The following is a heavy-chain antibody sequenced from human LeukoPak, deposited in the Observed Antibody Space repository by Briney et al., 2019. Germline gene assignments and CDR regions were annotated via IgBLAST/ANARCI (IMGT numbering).Heavy chain of an antibody. J-gene: IGHJ1*01. Sequence: PSETLSLTCAVYGGSFSGYYWSWIRQPPGKGLEWVGEINHSGSTNYNPSLKSRVTISVDTSKNQFSLKLSSVTAADTAVYYCARTKGYCSGGSCYKKYFQHWGQGTLVTVSS. CDR3: ARTKGYCSGGSCYKKYFQH. CDR2: INHSGST. V-gene: IGHV4-34*01. CDR1: GGSFSGYY. D-gene: IGHD2-15*01.